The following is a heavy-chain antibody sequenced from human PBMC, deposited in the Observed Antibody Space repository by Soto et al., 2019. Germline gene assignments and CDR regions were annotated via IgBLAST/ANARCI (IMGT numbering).Heavy chain of an antibody. J-gene: IGHJ6*02. CDR2: IIPIFGTA. V-gene: IGHV1-69*01. D-gene: IGHD1-26*01. CDR1: GGTFSSYA. CDR3: ARDSQWELRGGNYYYGMDV. Sequence: QVQLVQSGAEVKKPGSSVKVSCKASGGTFSSYAISWVRQAPGQGLEWMGGIIPIFGTANYAQKFQGRVTITADESTSTAYMELSSLRSEDTAVYYCARDSQWELRGGNYYYGMDVWGQGTTVTVSS.